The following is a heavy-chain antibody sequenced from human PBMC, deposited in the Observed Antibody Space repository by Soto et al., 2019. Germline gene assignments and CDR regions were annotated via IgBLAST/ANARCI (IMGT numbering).Heavy chain of an antibody. CDR2: IYYSGST. CDR3: ARGQPFDPLPFSFDY. D-gene: IGHD3-9*01. CDR1: GGSISSGGYY. J-gene: IGHJ4*02. Sequence: TSETLSLTCTVSGGSISSGGYYWSWIRHHPGKGLEWIGYIYYSGSTYYNPSLKSRVTISVDTSKNQFSLKLSSVTAADTAVYYCARGQPFDPLPFSFDYWGQGTLVTVSS. V-gene: IGHV4-31*03.